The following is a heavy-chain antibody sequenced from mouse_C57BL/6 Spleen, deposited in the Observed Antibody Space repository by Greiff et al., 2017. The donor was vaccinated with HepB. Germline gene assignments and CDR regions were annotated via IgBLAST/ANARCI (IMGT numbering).Heavy chain of an antibody. J-gene: IGHJ4*01. CDR2: IYPGGGYT. CDR3: ARGAGAMDY. Sequence: VKLMESGAELVRPGTSVKMSCKASGYTFTNYWIGWAKQRPGHGLEWIGDIYPGGGYTNYNEKFKGKATLTADKSSSTAYMQFSSLTSEDSAIYYCARGAGAMDYWGQGTSVTVSS. V-gene: IGHV1-63*01. CDR1: GYTFTNYW.